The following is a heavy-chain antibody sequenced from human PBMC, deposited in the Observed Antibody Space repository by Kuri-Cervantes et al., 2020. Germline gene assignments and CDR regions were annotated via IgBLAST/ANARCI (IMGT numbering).Heavy chain of an antibody. CDR3: ARGGYCTNGVCYREYYMDV. Sequence: SETLSLTCTVSGGSISSSSYYWGWIRQPPGKGLEWIGSIYYSGSTYYNPSLKSRVTISVDTSKNQFSLKLSSVTAADTAVYYCARGGYCTNGVCYREYYMDVWGKGTTVTVSS. V-gene: IGHV4-39*07. D-gene: IGHD2-8*01. CDR2: IYYSGST. CDR1: GGSISSSSYY. J-gene: IGHJ6*03.